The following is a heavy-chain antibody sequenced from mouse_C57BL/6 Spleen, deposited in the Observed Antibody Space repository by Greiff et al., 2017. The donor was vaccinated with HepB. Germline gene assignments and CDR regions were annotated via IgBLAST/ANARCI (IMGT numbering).Heavy chain of an antibody. Sequence: VQLQQSGPGLVAPSQSLSITCTVSGFSLTSYGVHWVRQPPGKGLEWLVVIWSDGSTTYNSALKSRLSISKDNSKSQVFLKMNSLQTDDTAMYYCARHDNGYYWYFDVWGTGTTVTVSS. D-gene: IGHD2-2*01. CDR1: GFSLTSYG. CDR3: ARHDNGYYWYFDV. CDR2: IWSDGST. V-gene: IGHV2-6-1*01. J-gene: IGHJ1*03.